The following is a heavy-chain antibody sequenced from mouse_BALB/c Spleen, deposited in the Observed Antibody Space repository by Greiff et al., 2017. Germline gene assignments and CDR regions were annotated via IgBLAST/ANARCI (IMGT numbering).Heavy chain of an antibody. V-gene: IGHV1S81*02. D-gene: IGHD2-1*01. CDR3: ARGGNYYFDD. CDR2: INPSNGRT. J-gene: IGHJ2*01. CDR1: GYTFTSYW. Sequence: QVQLQQPGAELVKPGASVKLSCKASGYTFTSYWMHWVKQRPGQGLEWIGEINPSNGRTNYNEKFKSKATLTVDKSSSTAYMQLSSLTSEDSAVYCCARGGNYYFDDWGQGTTLTVSS.